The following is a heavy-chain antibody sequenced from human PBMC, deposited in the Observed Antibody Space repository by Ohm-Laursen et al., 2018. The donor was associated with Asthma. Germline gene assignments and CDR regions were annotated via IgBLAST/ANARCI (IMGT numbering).Heavy chain of an antibody. D-gene: IGHD3-10*01. CDR2: IYYSGST. CDR1: GGSISNGSYY. J-gene: IGHJ2*01. Sequence: SDTLSLTCTVSGGSISNGSYYWSWIRQPPGKGLEWIGYIYYSGSTYYNPSLKSRVTISVDTSKNQFSLKLSSVTAADTAVYYCARRNELLRSYWYFDLWGRGTLVTVSS. V-gene: IGHV4-61*01. CDR3: ARRNELLRSYWYFDL.